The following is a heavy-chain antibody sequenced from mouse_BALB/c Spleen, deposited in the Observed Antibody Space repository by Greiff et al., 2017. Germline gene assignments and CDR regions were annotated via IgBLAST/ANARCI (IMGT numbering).Heavy chain of an antibody. Sequence: EVMLVESGGGLVKPGGSLKLSCAASGFTFSSYAMSWVRQTPEKRLEWVASISSGGSTYYPDSVKGRFTISRDNARNILYLQMSSLRSEDTAMYYCARGRYGNYMEMDYWGQGTSVTVSS. CDR1: GFTFSSYA. V-gene: IGHV5-6-5*01. D-gene: IGHD2-10*02. CDR3: ARGRYGNYMEMDY. CDR2: ISSGGST. J-gene: IGHJ4*01.